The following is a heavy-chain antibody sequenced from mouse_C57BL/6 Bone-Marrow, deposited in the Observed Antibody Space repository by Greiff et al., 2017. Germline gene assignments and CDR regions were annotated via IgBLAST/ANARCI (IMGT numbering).Heavy chain of an antibody. Sequence: QVQLQQSGAELARPGASVKLSCKASGSTFTSYGISWVKQRPGQGLEWIGEIYPRSGNTYYNEKFKGKATLTADKSSSTAYMELRSLTSEDSAVYFCGGSPYYDYDVTWFAYWGQGTLVTVSA. CDR2: IYPRSGNT. J-gene: IGHJ3*01. CDR3: GGSPYYDYDVTWFAY. CDR1: GSTFTSYG. D-gene: IGHD2-4*01. V-gene: IGHV1-81*01.